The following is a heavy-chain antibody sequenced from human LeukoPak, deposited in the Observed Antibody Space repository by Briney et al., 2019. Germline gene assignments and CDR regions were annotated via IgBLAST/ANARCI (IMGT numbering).Heavy chain of an antibody. CDR3: AGGLLEAQGWLQWLSTIYSMDV. D-gene: IGHD5-24*01. CDR1: GFTFSGDS. J-gene: IGHJ6*02. CDR2: ISRSSTTT. V-gene: IGHV3-48*04. Sequence: GGSLRLSCTASGFTFSGDSMNWVRPAQGEGLEWVSYISRSSTTTNYTNSVKGRLTTSRDNPTKSQYIQTNSLMTDDPSVNFYAGGLLEAQGWLQWLSTIYSMDVWGQGTPVTVYS.